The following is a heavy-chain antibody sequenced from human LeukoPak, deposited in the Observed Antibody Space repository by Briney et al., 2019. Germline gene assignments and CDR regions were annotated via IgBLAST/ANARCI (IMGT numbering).Heavy chain of an antibody. CDR3: ARDPKGYSSGWYHGMDV. J-gene: IGHJ6*02. V-gene: IGHV4-59*01. CDR1: GGSISTYF. CDR2: IYYTGST. Sequence: PSETLSLTCTVSGGSISTYFWSWIRQPPGKGLEWMGHIYYTGSTNYNPSLKRRVTISVDTSKNQFSLKLRSVTAADTAVYYCARDPKGYSSGWYHGMDVWGQGTAVTVSS. D-gene: IGHD6-19*01.